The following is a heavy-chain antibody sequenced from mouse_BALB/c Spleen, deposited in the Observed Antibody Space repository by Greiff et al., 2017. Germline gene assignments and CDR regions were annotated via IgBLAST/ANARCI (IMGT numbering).Heavy chain of an antibody. CDR1: GFTFSSYG. CDR2: ISSGGSYT. D-gene: IGHD1-1*01. CDR3: ARQRYYGSSSYAMDY. V-gene: IGHV5-6*01. J-gene: IGHJ4*01. Sequence: EVQGVESGGDLVKPGGSLKLSCAASGFTFSSYGMSWVRQTPDKRLEWVATISSGGSYTYYPDSVKGRFTISRDNAKNTLYLQMSSLKSEDTAMYYCARQRYYGSSSYAMDYWGQGTSVTVSS.